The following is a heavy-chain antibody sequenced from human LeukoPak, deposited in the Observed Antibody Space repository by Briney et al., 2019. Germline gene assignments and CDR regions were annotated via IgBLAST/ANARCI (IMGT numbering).Heavy chain of an antibody. CDR2: LRHNGGRE. V-gene: IGHV3-30*02. CDR1: GFTFSNYG. Sequence: SGGSLRLSCEASGFTFSNYGMRWVRQAPGKGLEWVAFLRHNGGREYYVDSVRGRFTISRDNSKNTLYLEMNSLRVEDTAVYYCAKADIVAVRSALEYWGQGTLVSVSS. D-gene: IGHD2-21*01. CDR3: AKADIVAVRSALEY. J-gene: IGHJ4*02.